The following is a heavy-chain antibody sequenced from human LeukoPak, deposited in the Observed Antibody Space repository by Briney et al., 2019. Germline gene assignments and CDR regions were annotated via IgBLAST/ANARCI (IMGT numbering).Heavy chain of an antibody. Sequence: SETLSLTCTVSGGSISSYYWSWIRQPPGKGLEWIGYIYYSGSTNYNPSLKSRVTISVDTSKNQFSLKLSSVTAVDTAMYYCARGIVVPAARFDPWGQGTLVTVSS. V-gene: IGHV4-59*01. J-gene: IGHJ5*02. D-gene: IGHD2-2*01. CDR3: ARGIVVPAARFDP. CDR2: IYYSGST. CDR1: GGSISSYY.